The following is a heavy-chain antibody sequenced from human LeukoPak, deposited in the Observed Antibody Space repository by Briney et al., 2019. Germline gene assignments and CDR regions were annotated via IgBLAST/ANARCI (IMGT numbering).Heavy chain of an antibody. V-gene: IGHV3-21*01. CDR1: GFTFSSYS. D-gene: IGHD1-26*01. J-gene: IGHJ4*02. CDR2: ISSSSNYR. CDR3: ARVSRGKWELLGAHDY. Sequence: KPGGSLRLSCAASGFTFSSYSMNWVRQAPGKGLEWVSFISSSSNYRYYADSVKGRFTISRDNAKKSLYLQMNSLRAEDTAVYYCARVSRGKWELLGAHDYWGQGTLVTVSS.